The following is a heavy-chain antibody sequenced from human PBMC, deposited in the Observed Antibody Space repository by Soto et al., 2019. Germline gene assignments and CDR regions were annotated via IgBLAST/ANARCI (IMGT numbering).Heavy chain of an antibody. V-gene: IGHV2-5*02. Sequence: QITLKESGPTLVKPTQTLTLTCTFSGLSLSTSGLDVAWIRQPPGKALEWLALLYWDDDKRYSPSLKNRLARTLVSYIYHVVLPLTDMDPLDAATYYCAHSRPYCYSPEYFFGYWCQGALVTVSS. CDR1: GLSLSTSGLD. J-gene: IGHJ4*02. D-gene: IGHD2-15*01. CDR2: LYWDDDK. CDR3: AHSRPYCYSPEYFFGY.